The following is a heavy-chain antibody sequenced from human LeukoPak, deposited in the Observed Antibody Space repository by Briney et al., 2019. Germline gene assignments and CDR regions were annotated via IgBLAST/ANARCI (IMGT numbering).Heavy chain of an antibody. CDR2: IRYDGCNK. CDR3: AKDFVGSGYNPLFGP. V-gene: IGHV3-30*02. CDR1: GFTFSSYG. D-gene: IGHD3-3*01. Sequence: GGSLRLSCAASGFTFSSYGMHWVRQAPGKGLDGVAFIRYDGCNKYYADSVKGRFTISRDNSKNTLYLQMNSLRAEDTAVYYCAKDFVGSGYNPLFGPWGQGTLVTVSS. J-gene: IGHJ5*02.